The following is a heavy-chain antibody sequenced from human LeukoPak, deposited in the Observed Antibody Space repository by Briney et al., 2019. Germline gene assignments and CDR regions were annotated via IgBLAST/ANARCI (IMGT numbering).Heavy chain of an antibody. V-gene: IGHV1-8*03. J-gene: IGHJ4*02. CDR1: GYTFTSYD. D-gene: IGHD5-12*01. Sequence: ASVKVTLRASGYTFTSYDINRVRQATGQGLEWMGWMNPNSGSTGYAQKFQGRVTITRNTSISTAYMELSGLRSEDTAVYYCARGRSTGYLNYFENWGEGTLGSVSS. CDR2: MNPNSGST. CDR3: ARGRSTGYLNYFEN.